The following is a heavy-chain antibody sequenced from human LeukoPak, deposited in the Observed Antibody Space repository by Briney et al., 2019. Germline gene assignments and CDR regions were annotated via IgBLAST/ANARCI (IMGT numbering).Heavy chain of an antibody. V-gene: IGHV4-39*07. D-gene: IGHD2-21*02. CDR2: IHYSGST. CDR3: ARDDPARMTATLDY. CDR1: GGSISSSSYY. J-gene: IGHJ4*02. Sequence: SETLSLTCTVSGGSISSSSYYWGWIRQPPGKGLEWIGSIHYSGSTNYNPSLRSRVTISVDTSKNQFSLKLSSVTAADTAVYYCARDDPARMTATLDYWGQGILVTVSS.